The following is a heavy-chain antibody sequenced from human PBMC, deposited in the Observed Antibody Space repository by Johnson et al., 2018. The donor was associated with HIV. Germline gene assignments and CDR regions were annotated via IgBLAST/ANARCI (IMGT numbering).Heavy chain of an antibody. CDR3: AKDLLSSTLAPFDI. CDR2: LGGSGI. D-gene: IGHD6-13*01. CDR1: GTTFSSYA. V-gene: IGHV3-23*04. J-gene: IGHJ3*02. Sequence: VQLVESGGGLEQPGGSLRLSCAASGTTFSSYAMSWVRQAPGKGLEWVSSLGGSGIYYADSVKGRFTISRDNAKNSLYLQMNSLRAEDTALYYCAKDLLSSTLAPFDIWGQGTMVTVSS.